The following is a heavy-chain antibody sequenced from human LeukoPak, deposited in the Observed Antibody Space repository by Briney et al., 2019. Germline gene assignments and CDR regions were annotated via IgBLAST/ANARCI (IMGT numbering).Heavy chain of an antibody. Sequence: SETLSLTCTVSGGSISSDTYFWSWIRQPAGKGLEWIGRISATGRTDYHPSLTSPVTIFVDTSKNPFSMKLSSVTAADTAVYYCAKGAGPPWFDPWGQGTLVTVSS. V-gene: IGHV4-61*02. D-gene: IGHD6-19*01. J-gene: IGHJ5*02. CDR1: GGSISSDTYF. CDR2: ISATGRT. CDR3: AKGAGPPWFDP.